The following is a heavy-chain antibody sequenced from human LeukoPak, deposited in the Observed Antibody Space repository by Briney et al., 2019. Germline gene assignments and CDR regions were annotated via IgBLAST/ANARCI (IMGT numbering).Heavy chain of an antibody. V-gene: IGHV3-21*01. D-gene: IGHD6-13*01. Sequence: GGSLRLSCAASGFTFNSYSMNWVRQAPGKGLEWVSSISSSSGFIYYGASVKARITISRDDATNSLYLQMNSLRAEDTAAYYCARGRAPAGYYYYMDVWGKGTTVTVSS. J-gene: IGHJ6*03. CDR3: ARGRAPAGYYYYMDV. CDR1: GFTFNSYS. CDR2: ISSSSGFI.